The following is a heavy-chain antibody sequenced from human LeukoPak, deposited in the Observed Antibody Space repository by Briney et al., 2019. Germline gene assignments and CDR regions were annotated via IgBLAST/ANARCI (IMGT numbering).Heavy chain of an antibody. CDR3: ASGPHYSHYFDY. D-gene: IGHD2-15*01. Sequence: ASVKVPCKASGYTFTSYDINWVRQATGQGLEWMGWMNPNSGNTGYAQKFQGRVTMTRNTSISTAYMELSSLRSEDTAVYYCASGPHYSHYFDYWGQGTLVTVSS. CDR1: GYTFTSYD. J-gene: IGHJ4*02. CDR2: MNPNSGNT. V-gene: IGHV1-8*01.